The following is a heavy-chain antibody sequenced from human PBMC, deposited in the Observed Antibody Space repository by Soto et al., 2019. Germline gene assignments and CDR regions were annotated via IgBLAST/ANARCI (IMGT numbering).Heavy chain of an antibody. Sequence: QVHLVQYGAEVKKPGSSVKVSCKATEGTFSTYTLIWVRQAPGQGLEWMGRIIPMLTVRNSAQKFQDRVTLTADKSTSTAFMELTSLTSDDTAVYYCSIGTWSAETFDVWGQGTMVTVSS. J-gene: IGHJ3*01. CDR2: IIPMLTVR. D-gene: IGHD6-25*01. CDR3: SIGTWSAETFDV. V-gene: IGHV1-69*02. CDR1: EGTFSTYT.